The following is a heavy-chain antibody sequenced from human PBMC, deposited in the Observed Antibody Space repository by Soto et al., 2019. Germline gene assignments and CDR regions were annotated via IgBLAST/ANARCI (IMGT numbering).Heavy chain of an antibody. Sequence: VKVSCKASGGTFSSYAISWVRQAPGQGLEWMGGIIPIFGTANYAQKFQGRVTITADESTSTAYMELSSLRSEDTAVYYCARGSITGTPLVPPVRTYDAFDIWGQGTMVTVSS. CDR3: ARGSITGTPLVPPVRTYDAFDI. J-gene: IGHJ3*02. D-gene: IGHD1-20*01. CDR1: GGTFSSYA. CDR2: IIPIFGTA. V-gene: IGHV1-69*13.